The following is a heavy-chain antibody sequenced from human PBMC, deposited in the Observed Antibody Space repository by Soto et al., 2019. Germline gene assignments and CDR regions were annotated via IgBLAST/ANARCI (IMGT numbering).Heavy chain of an antibody. CDR1: GGSISNGGYS. J-gene: IGHJ5*02. V-gene: IGHV4-30-2*01. CDR2: MYHTGST. Sequence: PSETLSLTCAVSGGSISNGGYSWSWIRQPPGKGLEWIGYMYHTGSTYYNPSLKSRVTISIDRSKNQFSLKLSSVTAADTAVYYCARVPSPWGQGTLVTVSS. CDR3: ARVPSP.